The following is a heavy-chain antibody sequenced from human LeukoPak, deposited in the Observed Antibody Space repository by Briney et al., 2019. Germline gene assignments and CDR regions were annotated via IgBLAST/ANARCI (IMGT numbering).Heavy chain of an antibody. CDR3: AARKVRGVWFYLDY. D-gene: IGHD3-10*01. J-gene: IGHJ4*02. V-gene: IGHV3-23*01. Sequence: GGSLRLSCAASGFTFSSYWMSWVRQAPGKGLEWVSTIYDDNTYYADSVKGRFAISTDNSKNTLYLQMNSLRVEDTAVYFCAARKVRGVWFYLDYWGQGTLVTVSS. CDR2: IYDDNT. CDR1: GFTFSSYW.